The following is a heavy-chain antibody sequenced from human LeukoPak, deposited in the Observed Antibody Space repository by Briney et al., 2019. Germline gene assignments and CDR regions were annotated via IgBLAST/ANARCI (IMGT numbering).Heavy chain of an antibody. CDR2: ISSDGGRT. J-gene: IGHJ4*02. Sequence: GGSLRLSCAASGFTLSRYSMHWIRQAPGKGLEYVSAISSDGGRTYYANSVKGRFTISRDNSKNTLYLQMGSLRGEDMAVYYCARMVWFGDLGYFDYWGQGTLVTVSS. CDR1: GFTLSRYS. V-gene: IGHV3-64*01. D-gene: IGHD3-10*01. CDR3: ARMVWFGDLGYFDY.